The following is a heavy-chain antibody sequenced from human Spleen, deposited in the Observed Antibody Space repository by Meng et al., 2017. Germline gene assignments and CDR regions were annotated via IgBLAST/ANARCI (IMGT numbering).Heavy chain of an antibody. CDR2: IYYSGTT. Sequence: SETLSLTCAVSGGSISSSYWSWIRQPPGKELEWIGYIYYSGTTNYNPSLKSRVTILKDTSKNQFSLKLSSVTAADTAVYYCAKDSSWYSVPALYYYYGMDVWGQGTTVTVSS. J-gene: IGHJ6*02. D-gene: IGHD6-13*01. CDR3: AKDSSWYSVPALYYYYGMDV. V-gene: IGHV4-59*01. CDR1: GGSISSSY.